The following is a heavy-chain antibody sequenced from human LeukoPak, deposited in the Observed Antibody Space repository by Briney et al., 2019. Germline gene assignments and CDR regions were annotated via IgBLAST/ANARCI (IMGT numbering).Heavy chain of an antibody. CDR3: ARGGRGGIVATIVY. J-gene: IGHJ4*02. D-gene: IGHD5-12*01. Sequence: SETLSLTCAVYGGSFSRYYWSWIRQPPGKGLDWIGEINHSGSTNYNPSLKSRVTISVDTSKNQFSLKLSSVTAADTAVYYCARGGRGGIVATIVYWGQGTLVTVSS. V-gene: IGHV4-34*01. CDR1: GGSFSRYY. CDR2: INHSGST.